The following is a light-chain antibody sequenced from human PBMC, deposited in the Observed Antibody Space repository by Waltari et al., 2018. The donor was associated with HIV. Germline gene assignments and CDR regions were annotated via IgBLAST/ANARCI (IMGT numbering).Light chain of an antibody. CDR3: ATWDDSLSGVV. CDR1: SSNIGTYY. J-gene: IGLJ2*01. Sequence: QSVLTQPPSASATHGQRVTISCSGSSSNIGTYYVYWYQQLPGATPKVLIFRNNRRPSGVPDRFSGSKSGTSASLAISGLRSEDEADYYCATWDDSLSGVVFGGGTKLTVL. V-gene: IGLV1-47*01. CDR2: RNN.